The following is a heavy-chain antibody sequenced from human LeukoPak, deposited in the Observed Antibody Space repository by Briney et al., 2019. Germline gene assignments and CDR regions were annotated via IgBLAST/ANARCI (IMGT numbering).Heavy chain of an antibody. Sequence: PSETLSLTCTVSGGSLSRGGYYWSWLRQHRGRGREGLGYIYYSGSTYYNPSLKSRVTISVDTSKNQFSLKLSSVTAADTAVYYCARGRAVAGTRGAFDIWGQGTMVTVSS. CDR3: ARGRAVAGTRGAFDI. V-gene: IGHV4-31*03. D-gene: IGHD6-19*01. CDR2: IYYSGST. CDR1: GGSLSRGGYY. J-gene: IGHJ3*02.